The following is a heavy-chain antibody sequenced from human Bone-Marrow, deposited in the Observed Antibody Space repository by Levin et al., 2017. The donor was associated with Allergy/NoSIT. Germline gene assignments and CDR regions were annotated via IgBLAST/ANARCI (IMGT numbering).Heavy chain of an antibody. CDR2: ISNNGRT. CDR1: GGSVSSFF. CDR3: ARDRSGSYYTFDM. V-gene: IGHV4-59*02. J-gene: IGHJ3*02. Sequence: PSETLSLTCKVSGGSVSSFFWSWIRQPPGKGLEWIGYISNNGRTNYSPSLKSRVTISVDKSKNHLSLKVTSVTAADTAVYYCARDRSGSYYTFDMWGQGTMVNV. D-gene: IGHD1-26*01.